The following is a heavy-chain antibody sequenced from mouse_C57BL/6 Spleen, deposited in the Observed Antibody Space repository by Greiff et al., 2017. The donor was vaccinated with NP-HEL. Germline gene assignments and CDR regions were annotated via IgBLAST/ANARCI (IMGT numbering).Heavy chain of an antibody. D-gene: IGHD2-2*01. V-gene: IGHV1-69*01. Sequence: QVQLQQPGAELVMPGASVKLSCKASGYTFTSYWMHWVKQRPGQGLEWIGEIDPSDSYTNYNQKFKGKSTLTVDKSSSTAYMQLSSLTSEDSAVYYCARRDYGYDGYFDVWGTGTTVTVSS. CDR1: GYTFTSYW. CDR2: IDPSDSYT. CDR3: ARRDYGYDGYFDV. J-gene: IGHJ1*03.